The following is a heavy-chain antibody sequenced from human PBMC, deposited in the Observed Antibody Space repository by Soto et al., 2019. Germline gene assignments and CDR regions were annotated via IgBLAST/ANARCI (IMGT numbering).Heavy chain of an antibody. CDR3: ARGASFNQYYYYYMDV. V-gene: IGHV1-18*01. Sequence: ASVKVSFKASGYTFTSSAMHWVRQAPGQGLEWMGWISAYNGNTNYAQKLQGRVTMTTDTSTSTAYMELRSLRSDDTAVYYCARGASFNQYYYYYMDVWGKGTTVTVSS. CDR1: GYTFTSSA. CDR2: ISAYNGNT. J-gene: IGHJ6*03. D-gene: IGHD2-2*01.